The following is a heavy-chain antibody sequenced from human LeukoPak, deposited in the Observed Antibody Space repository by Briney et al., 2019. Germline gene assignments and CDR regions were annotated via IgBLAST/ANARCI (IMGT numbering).Heavy chain of an antibody. CDR3: AREGLAAKLLDY. V-gene: IGHV6-1*01. J-gene: IGHJ4*02. CDR1: GDSVSSNSGA. CDR2: TYYRSKWYN. Sequence: SQTLSLTCAISGDSVSSNSGAWHWIGQFPSRGLEWLGRTYYRSKWYNDYAVSVKSRITINPDTSKNQFSLQLNSVTPEDTAVYYCAREGLAAKLLDYWGQGTLVTVSS. D-gene: IGHD6-25*01.